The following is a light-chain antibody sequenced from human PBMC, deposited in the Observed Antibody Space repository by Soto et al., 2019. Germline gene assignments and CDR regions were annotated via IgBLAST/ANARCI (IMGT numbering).Light chain of an antibody. V-gene: IGKV3-20*01. CDR2: GAS. Sequence: EIVLTQSPGTLSLSPGERVTLSCRASQSVSSSYLDWLQQKPGQAPSLLIYGASNRATGIPDRFSGSGSGTDLSLTNNRLEPEGFAVYYRPQHGNPPFPFGQGTRLEIK. CDR3: PQHGNPPFP. CDR1: QSVSSSY. J-gene: IGKJ5*01.